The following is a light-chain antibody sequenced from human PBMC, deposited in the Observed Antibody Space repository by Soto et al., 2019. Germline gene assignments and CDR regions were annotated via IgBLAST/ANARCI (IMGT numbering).Light chain of an antibody. J-gene: IGKJ2*01. CDR2: GAS. Sequence: EIVLTQSPGTLSLSPGERATLSCRASQSVSSSYLAWYQQKPGQAPRLLIYGASSRAAGIPDRFSGSGSGTEFTPTTSRLESEDFAVYYCPQYGSSHMYNFGQGTELEIK. CDR1: QSVSSSY. CDR3: PQYGSSHMYN. V-gene: IGKV3-20*01.